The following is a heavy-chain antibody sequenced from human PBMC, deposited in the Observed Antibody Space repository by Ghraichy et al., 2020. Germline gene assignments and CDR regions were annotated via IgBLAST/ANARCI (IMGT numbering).Heavy chain of an antibody. Sequence: GGSLRLSCAASGFTFSDYWMTWVRQAPGKGLEWVANIKQDESEKYYVDSVKGRFTVSRDNARNSLYLQMNSLGAEDTAVYYCVTYSKGHSNHYFDHWGQGTLVTVSS. CDR2: IKQDESEK. V-gene: IGHV3-7*03. D-gene: IGHD2-15*01. CDR1: GFTFSDYW. CDR3: VTYSKGHSNHYFDH. J-gene: IGHJ4*02.